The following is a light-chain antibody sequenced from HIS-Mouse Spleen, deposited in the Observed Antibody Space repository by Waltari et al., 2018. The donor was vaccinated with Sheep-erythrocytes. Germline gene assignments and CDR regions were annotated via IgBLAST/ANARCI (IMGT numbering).Light chain of an antibody. CDR1: QGIRND. Sequence: AIQITQSPSSLSASVGDRVTLTRLASQGIRNDLGWYQQKPGKAPKLLIYAASSLQSGVPSRFSGSGAGTDVTLTISSLQPEDIATYYCLQEYNYPYTFGQGTKLEIK. V-gene: IGKV1-6*01. CDR3: LQEYNYPYT. CDR2: AAS. J-gene: IGKJ2*01.